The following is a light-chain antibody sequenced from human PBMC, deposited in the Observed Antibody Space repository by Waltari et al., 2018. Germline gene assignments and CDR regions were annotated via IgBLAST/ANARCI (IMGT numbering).Light chain of an antibody. CDR1: QAIRHS. CDR2: ASS. J-gene: IGKJ4*01. V-gene: IGKV1-NL1*01. CDR3: QQYFKIPST. Sequence: IQMTQSPSSRSGSIGARVTITCRASQAIRHSLAWYQEKQGKVPKLLIYASSRLESGVPSTFISSGSCTGYILTISSRQAQDYSAYYCQQYFKIPSTFGGGTKVDIK.